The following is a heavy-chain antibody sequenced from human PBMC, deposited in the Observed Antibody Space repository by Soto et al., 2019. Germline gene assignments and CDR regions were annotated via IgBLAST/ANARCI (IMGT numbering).Heavy chain of an antibody. CDR3: ARQYPYYYDSRVHRGGLDP. D-gene: IGHD3-22*01. Sequence: EVQLVESGGGLIQPGGSLRLSCTASGFTVSSNYMNWVRQAPGKGLEWVSLIYSGGTTYYADSVKGRFTISRDNSKNSLYLQMNSLTAEDTAIYYCARQYPYYYDSRVHRGGLDPWGQGALVTVSS. CDR1: GFTVSSNY. V-gene: IGHV3-53*01. J-gene: IGHJ5*02. CDR2: IYSGGTT.